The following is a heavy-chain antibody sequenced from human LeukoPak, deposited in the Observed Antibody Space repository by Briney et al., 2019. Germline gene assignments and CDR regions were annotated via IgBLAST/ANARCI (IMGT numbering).Heavy chain of an antibody. Sequence: SETLSLTCTVSGYSISSGYYWGWIRQPPGKGLEWIGNIYHTGSTYYNPSLKSRVTISVDTSKNQFSLKLSSVTAADTAVYFCASDRSGYYYVDYWGQGALVTVSS. CDR3: ASDRSGYYYVDY. D-gene: IGHD3-22*01. V-gene: IGHV4-38-2*02. J-gene: IGHJ4*02. CDR2: IYHTGST. CDR1: GYSISSGYY.